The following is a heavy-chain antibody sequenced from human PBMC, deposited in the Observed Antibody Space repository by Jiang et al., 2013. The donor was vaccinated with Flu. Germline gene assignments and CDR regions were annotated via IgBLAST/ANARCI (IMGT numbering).Heavy chain of an antibody. D-gene: IGHD3-10*01. CDR3: AKDGKLFGELLQSYDY. V-gene: IGHV3-30*18. Sequence: VQLVESGGGVVQPGRSLRLSCAASGFTFSSYGMHWVRQAPGKGLEWVAVISYDGSNKYYADSVKGRFTISRDNSKNTLYLQMNSLRAEDTAVYYCAKDGKLFGELLQSYDYWGQGTLVTVSS. CDR1: GFTFSSYG. J-gene: IGHJ4*02. CDR2: ISYDGSNK.